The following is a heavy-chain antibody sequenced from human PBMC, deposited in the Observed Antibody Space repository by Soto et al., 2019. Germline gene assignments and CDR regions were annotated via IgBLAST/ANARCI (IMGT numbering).Heavy chain of an antibody. D-gene: IGHD6-13*01. CDR1: GFSLSTSGVG. CDR2: IYWDDDK. Sequence: QITLKESGPPLVKPTQTLTLTCTFSGFSLSTSGVGVGWIRQPPGKALEWLALIYWDDDKRYSPSLKSRLTLAKDTCKNQVVLTMTNMDPVDTATYSCAHCHSRSLIFDYWGQGNLVNGSS. V-gene: IGHV2-5*02. CDR3: AHCHSRSLIFDY. J-gene: IGHJ4*02.